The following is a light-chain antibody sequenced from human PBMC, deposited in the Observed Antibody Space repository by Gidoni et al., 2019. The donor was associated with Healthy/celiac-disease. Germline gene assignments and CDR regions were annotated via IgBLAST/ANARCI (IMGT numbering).Light chain of an antibody. Sequence: EIVLTQSPGTLSWSPGERATLSCRASQSVSSSYLAWYQQKPGQAPRLRIYGASSRATGIPDRFSGSGSGTDFTLTISRLEPEDFAVYYCQQYGSSPLLTFXGXTKVEIK. V-gene: IGKV3-20*01. CDR2: GAS. CDR1: QSVSSSY. CDR3: QQYGSSPLLT. J-gene: IGKJ4*01.